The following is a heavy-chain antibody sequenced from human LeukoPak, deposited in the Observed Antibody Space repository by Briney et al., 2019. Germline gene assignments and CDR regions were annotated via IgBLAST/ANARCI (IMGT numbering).Heavy chain of an antibody. V-gene: IGHV4-4*09. CDR2: IYTSGST. Sequence: SETLSLTCTVSGGSISSYYWSWIRQPPGKGLEWIGYIYTSGSTNYNPSLKSRVTISVDTSKNQFSLKLRSVTAADTAVYYCARLDASYYYYYYMDVWGKGTTVTVSS. CDR3: ARLDASYYYYYYMDV. CDR1: GGSISSYY. J-gene: IGHJ6*03.